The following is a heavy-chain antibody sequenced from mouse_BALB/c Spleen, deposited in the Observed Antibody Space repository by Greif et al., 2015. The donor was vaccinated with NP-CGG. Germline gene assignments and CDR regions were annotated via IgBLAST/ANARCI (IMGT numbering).Heavy chain of an antibody. CDR1: GYSITSDYA. J-gene: IGHJ4*01. D-gene: IGHD1-1*01. CDR2: ISYSGST. V-gene: IGHV3-2*02. Sequence: EVKLMESGPGLVKPSQSLSLTCTVTGYSITSDYAWNWIRQFPGNKLEWMGYISYSGSTSYNPSLKSRISITRDTSKNLFFLQLNSVTTEDTATYYYARRGLLRDAMDYWGQGTSVTVSS. CDR3: ARRGLLRDAMDY.